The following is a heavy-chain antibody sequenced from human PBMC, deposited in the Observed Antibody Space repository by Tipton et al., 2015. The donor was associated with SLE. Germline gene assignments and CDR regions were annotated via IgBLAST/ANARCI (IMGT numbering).Heavy chain of an antibody. CDR2: IRSKAYGGTT. D-gene: IGHD3-3*01. Sequence: SLRLSCTVSGFTFGDYAMSWFRQAPGKGLEWVGFIRSKAYGGTTENTASVKGRFTISRDDSKSIAYLQMNSLKTEDTAVYYCTRGGRFSGGVWFDLWGRGTLVTVSS. CDR3: TRGGRFSGGVWFDL. V-gene: IGHV3-49*01. J-gene: IGHJ2*01. CDR1: GFTFGDYA.